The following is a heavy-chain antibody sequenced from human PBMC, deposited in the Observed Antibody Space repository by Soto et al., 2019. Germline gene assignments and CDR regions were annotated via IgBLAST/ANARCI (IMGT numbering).Heavy chain of an antibody. V-gene: IGHV4-4*02. CDR1: SGSISSSNL. CDR2: IYHSGST. D-gene: IGHD2-15*01. J-gene: IGHJ6*03. CDR3: ARRGYCSGGRCYSEDYYYYMDV. Sequence: PSETLSLTCAVSSGSISSSNLWSWVRQPPGKGLEWIGEIYHSGSTNYNPSLKSRLTISVDKSKNQFSLKLTSVTAADTAVYYCARRGYCSGGRCYSEDYYYYMDVWGKGTTVTVSS.